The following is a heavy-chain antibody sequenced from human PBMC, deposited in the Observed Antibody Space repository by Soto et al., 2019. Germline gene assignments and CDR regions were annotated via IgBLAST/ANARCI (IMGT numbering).Heavy chain of an antibody. Sequence: EVQLVESGGGLVKSGGSLRLSCAASGFTFSSYNMHWVRQAPGKGLEWVSSISSSSSFKSYADSVRGRFTITRDNAKNSLYQQMNGLRAEDMAVYYCARGISVTFDYWGQGTLVTVSS. CDR3: ARGISVTFDY. D-gene: IGHD6-19*01. V-gene: IGHV3-21*01. CDR2: ISSSSSFK. J-gene: IGHJ4*02. CDR1: GFTFSSYN.